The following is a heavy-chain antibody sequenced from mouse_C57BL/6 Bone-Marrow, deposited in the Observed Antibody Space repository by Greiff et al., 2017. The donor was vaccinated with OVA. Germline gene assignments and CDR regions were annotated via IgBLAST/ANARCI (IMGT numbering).Heavy chain of an antibody. CDR2: INPNNGGT. D-gene: IGHD2-1*01. CDR1: GYTFTDYY. V-gene: IGHV1-26*01. J-gene: IGHJ4*01. CDR3: ARYPTIYYGNYRHFYYAMDY. Sequence: VQLQQSGPELVKPGASVKISCKASGYTFTDYYMNWVKQSHGKSLEWIGDINPNNGGTSYNQKFKGKATLTVDKSSSTAYMELRSLTSEDSAVYYCARYPTIYYGNYRHFYYAMDYWGQGTSVTVSS.